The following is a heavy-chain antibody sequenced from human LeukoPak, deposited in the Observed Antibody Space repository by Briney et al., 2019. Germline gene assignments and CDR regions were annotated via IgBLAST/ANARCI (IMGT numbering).Heavy chain of an antibody. CDR2: INHSGST. Sequence: SETLSLTCAVYGGSFSGYYWSWIRQPPGKGLEWIGEINHSGSTNYNPSLKSRVTISVDTSKNQFSLKLSSVTAADTAVYCCARWAVGATFDYWGQGTLVTVSS. CDR3: ARWAVGATFDY. V-gene: IGHV4-34*01. J-gene: IGHJ4*02. D-gene: IGHD1-26*01. CDR1: GGSFSGYY.